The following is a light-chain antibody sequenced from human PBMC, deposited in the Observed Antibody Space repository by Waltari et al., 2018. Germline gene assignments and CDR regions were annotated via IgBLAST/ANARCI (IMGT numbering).Light chain of an antibody. CDR3: QQYNTLPVT. CDR2: DAF. J-gene: IGKJ4*01. V-gene: IGKV1-33*01. CDR1: QDSNNF. Sequence: MQVTQSPSSLSASVGDRVTITCQASQDSNNFLNWYQQKPGKAPKVVIYDAFNLATGVPSRFSGGGSGTDFTFTISSLQPEDIATYYCQQYNTLPVTFGGGTKVEIK.